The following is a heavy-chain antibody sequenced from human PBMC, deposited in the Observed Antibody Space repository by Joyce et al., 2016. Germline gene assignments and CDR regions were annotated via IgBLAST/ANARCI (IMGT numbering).Heavy chain of an antibody. CDR2: ISQDGRNI. Sequence: QVHLVESGGGVVQHGKSLRLSCEASGFTFSSVGMHGVRQAPGKGLEGVSVISQDGRNIKYADSVKGRFNMSRDNSKNILSLQMSSLRAEDTAMYYCAKLVGVDSCYLPAHDYWGQGILVIVSS. CDR3: AKLVGVDSCYLPAHDY. V-gene: IGHV3-30*18. CDR1: GFTFSSVG. D-gene: IGHD3-22*01. J-gene: IGHJ4*02.